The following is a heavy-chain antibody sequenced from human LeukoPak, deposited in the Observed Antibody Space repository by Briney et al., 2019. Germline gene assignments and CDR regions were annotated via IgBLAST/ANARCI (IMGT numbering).Heavy chain of an antibody. V-gene: IGHV1-18*01. J-gene: IGHJ4*02. CDR3: ARLDSYGSSQADY. CDR2: ISPYSGIT. D-gene: IGHD5-18*01. CDR1: GYTFTSYP. Sequence: ASVKVSCKTSGYTFTSYPITWVRQAPGQGLEWMGWISPYSGITNYAQMLQGRVTMTTDTSTSTAYMELRSLRSDDTAMYYCARLDSYGSSQADYWGQGALVTVSS.